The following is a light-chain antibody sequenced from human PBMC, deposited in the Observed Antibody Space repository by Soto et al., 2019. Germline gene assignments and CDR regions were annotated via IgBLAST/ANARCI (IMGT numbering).Light chain of an antibody. J-gene: IGLJ7*01. CDR1: SSDVGPYNY. CDR3: SSYASGNSFV. Sequence: QSVLTQPPSASGSPGQSVTISCTGTSSDVGPYNYVSWYQHHPGKAPKLIIYEVSKRPSGVPDRFSGSKSGNTASLTVSGLQGEDEADYYCSSYASGNSFVFGTGTQLTVL. CDR2: EVS. V-gene: IGLV2-8*01.